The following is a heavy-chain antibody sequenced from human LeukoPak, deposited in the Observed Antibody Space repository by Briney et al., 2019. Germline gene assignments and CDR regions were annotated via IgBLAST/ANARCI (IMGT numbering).Heavy chain of an antibody. CDR2: ISSDGDST. Sequence: GGSLRLSCAASGFTFSTYAMHWVRQAPGKGLEFVSAISSDGDSTNYANSVKGRFTISRDNSKNALYLQMGSLRAEDMAVYYCARVRYGDYSIDYWGQGTLVSVSS. CDR3: ARVRYGDYSIDY. CDR1: GFTFSTYA. D-gene: IGHD4-17*01. J-gene: IGHJ4*02. V-gene: IGHV3-64*01.